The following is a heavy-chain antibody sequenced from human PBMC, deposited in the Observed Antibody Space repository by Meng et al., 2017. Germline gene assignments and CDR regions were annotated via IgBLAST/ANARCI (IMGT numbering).Heavy chain of an antibody. CDR3: AREAHLAGFPY. CDR1: GDSVSNDSAT. Sequence: LQQSGPGLVRPSQTLSLTCAVSGDSVSNDSATWNWVRQSPSRGLEWMGRTYYRSIWYTDYAVSLRGRIAVSPDISKNQIYLQLNSVTPEDTAVYFCAREAHLAGFPYWGQGTLVTVSS. V-gene: IGHV6-1*01. D-gene: IGHD2/OR15-2a*01. J-gene: IGHJ4*02. CDR2: TYYRSIWYT.